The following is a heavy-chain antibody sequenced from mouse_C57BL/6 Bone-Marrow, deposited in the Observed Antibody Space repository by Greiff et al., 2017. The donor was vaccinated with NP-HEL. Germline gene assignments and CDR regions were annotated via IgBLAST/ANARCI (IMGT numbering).Heavy chain of an antibody. J-gene: IGHJ2*01. D-gene: IGHD1-1*01. CDR1: GYTFTSYT. V-gene: IGHV1-4*01. CDR3: ARLRVFITTVVARGYFDY. CDR2: INPSSGYT. Sequence: QVQLKQSGAELARPGASVKMSCKASGYTFTSYTMHRVKQRPGQGLEWIGYINPSSGYTKYNQKFKDKATLTADKSSSTAYMQLSSLTSEDSAVYYCARLRVFITTVVARGYFDYWGQGTTLTVSS.